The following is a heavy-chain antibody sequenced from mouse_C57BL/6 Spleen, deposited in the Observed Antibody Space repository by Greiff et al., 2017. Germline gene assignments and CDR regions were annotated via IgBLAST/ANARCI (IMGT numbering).Heavy chain of an antibody. J-gene: IGHJ2*01. CDR3: AREEDGSSLYYFDY. Sequence: QVQLKQPGAELVKPGASVKLSCKASGYTFTSYWMHWVKQRPGQGLEWIGMIHPNSGSTNYNEKFKSKATLTVDQSSSTAYMQLSSLTSEDSAVYYCAREEDGSSLYYFDYWGQGTTLTVSS. D-gene: IGHD1-1*01. V-gene: IGHV1-64*01. CDR2: IHPNSGST. CDR1: GYTFTSYW.